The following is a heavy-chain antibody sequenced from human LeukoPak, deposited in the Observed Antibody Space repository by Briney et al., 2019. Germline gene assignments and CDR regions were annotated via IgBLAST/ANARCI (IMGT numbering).Heavy chain of an antibody. CDR2: IWYDGSNK. V-gene: IGHV3-33*08. Sequence: GGSLRLSCAASGFTFSSYWMNWVRQAPGKGLEWVAVIWYDGSNKYYADSVKGRFTISRDNSKNTLYLQMNSLRAEDTAVYYCARDGVTMVRGSHDYGMDVWGQGTTVTVSS. CDR1: GFTFSSYW. J-gene: IGHJ6*02. D-gene: IGHD3-10*01. CDR3: ARDGVTMVRGSHDYGMDV.